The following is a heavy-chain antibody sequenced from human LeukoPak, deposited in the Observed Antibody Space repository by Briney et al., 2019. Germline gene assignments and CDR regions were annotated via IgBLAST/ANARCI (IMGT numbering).Heavy chain of an antibody. J-gene: IGHJ4*02. Sequence: GGSLRLSCAASGFTFSSYAMSWVRQAPGKGLEWVSTISGGGGSTYYADSVKGRFTISRDNSKNTLYLQVNSLRAEDTAVYYCAKGGKWDVTPFDYRGQGTLVTVSS. V-gene: IGHV3-23*01. CDR1: GFTFSSYA. CDR3: AKGGKWDVTPFDY. D-gene: IGHD1-26*01. CDR2: ISGGGGST.